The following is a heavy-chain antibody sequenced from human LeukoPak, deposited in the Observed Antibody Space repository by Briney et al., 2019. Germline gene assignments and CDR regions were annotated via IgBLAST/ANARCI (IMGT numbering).Heavy chain of an antibody. V-gene: IGHV1-69*05. D-gene: IGHD3-3*01. CDR2: IIPIFGTA. J-gene: IGHJ4*02. CDR3: ARASFRGFGVVIRSYYFDY. Sequence: SVKVSCKASGGTFSSYAISWVRQALGQGLEWMGGIIPIFGTANYAQKFQGRVTITTDESTSTAYMELSSLRSEDTAVYYCARASFRGFGVVIRSYYFDYWGQGTLATVSS. CDR1: GGTFSSYA.